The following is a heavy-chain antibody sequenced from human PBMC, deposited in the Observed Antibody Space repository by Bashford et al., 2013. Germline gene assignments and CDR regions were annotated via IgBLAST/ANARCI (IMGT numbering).Heavy chain of an antibody. CDR3: ARIVHGANSEDY. D-gene: IGHD4/OR15-4a*01. CDR1: GYTFTGYY. CDR2: INPNSGGT. Sequence: ASVKVSCKASGYTFTGYYIHWVRQAPGQGLEWMGWINPNSGGTNSAQKFQGRVIMTRDTSISTAYMELSRLTSDDTAVYYCARIVHGANSEDYWGQGTLVTVSS. J-gene: IGHJ4*02. V-gene: IGHV1-2*02.